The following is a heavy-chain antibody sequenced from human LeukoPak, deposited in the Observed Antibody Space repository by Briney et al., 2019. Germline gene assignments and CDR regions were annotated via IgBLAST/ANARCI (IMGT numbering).Heavy chain of an antibody. J-gene: IGHJ4*02. D-gene: IGHD3-10*01. CDR1: GFTFSSYA. CDR2: ISGSGGST. Sequence: GGSLGLSCAASGFTFSSYAMSWVRQAPGKGLGWVSAISGSGGSTYYADSVKGRFTISRDNSKNTLYLQMNSLRAEDTAVYYCAKDRYYGSGSYRWGQGTLVTVSS. V-gene: IGHV3-23*01. CDR3: AKDRYYGSGSYR.